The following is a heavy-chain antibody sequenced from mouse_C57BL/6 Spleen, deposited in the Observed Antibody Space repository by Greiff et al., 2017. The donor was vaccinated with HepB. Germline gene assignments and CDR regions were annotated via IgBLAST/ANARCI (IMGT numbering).Heavy chain of an antibody. V-gene: IGHV5-4*01. CDR3: ARANWDGGYFDY. CDR1: GFTFSSYA. CDR2: ISDGGSYT. J-gene: IGHJ2*01. Sequence: EVQRVESGGGLVKPGGSLKLSCAASGFTFSSYAMSWVRQTPEKRLEWVATISDGGSYTYYPDNVKGRFTISRDNAKNNLYLQMSHLKSEDTAMYYCARANWDGGYFDYWGQGTTLTVSS. D-gene: IGHD4-1*01.